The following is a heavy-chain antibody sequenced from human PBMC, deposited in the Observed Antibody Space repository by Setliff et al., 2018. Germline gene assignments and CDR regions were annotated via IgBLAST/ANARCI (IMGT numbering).Heavy chain of an antibody. J-gene: IGHJ4*02. Sequence: GGSLRLSCLASGFTFDDYGMSWVRQAPGKGLEWVSGLSWRGDNIGYADSVKGRFTISRDNAKNSLYLQMTSLRAEDTAVFYCVAVRWNYPTVWGQGTLVTVSS. V-gene: IGHV3-20*04. CDR2: LSWRGDNI. CDR3: VAVRWNYPTV. CDR1: GFTFDDYG. D-gene: IGHD1-7*01.